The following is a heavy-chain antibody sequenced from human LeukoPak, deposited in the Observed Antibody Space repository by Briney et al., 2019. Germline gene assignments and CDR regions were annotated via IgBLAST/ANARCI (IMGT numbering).Heavy chain of an antibody. D-gene: IGHD3-22*01. CDR3: ARDRWNFDDSSGSNRDFDS. Sequence: GASVKVSSTATSYIRSVRQAPGRGLGGMGWGGSYEGDTYYAQKFQGRVTVTTDTSTSTAYMELRSLTSDDTAVYYCARDRWNFDDSSGSNRDFDSWGQGTLVTVSS. V-gene: IGHV1-18*01. J-gene: IGHJ5*01. CDR2: GGSYEGDT. CDR1: TSY.